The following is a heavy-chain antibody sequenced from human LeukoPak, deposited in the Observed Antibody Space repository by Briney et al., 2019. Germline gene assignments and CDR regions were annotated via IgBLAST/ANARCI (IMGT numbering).Heavy chain of an antibody. D-gene: IGHD6-13*01. Sequence: PGRSLRLSCAVSGFIFEDYAMHWVRQVPGKGLEWVSSITSNSGYVAYADSVKGRFSISRDNAKNSLYLQMNSLRSEDTAVYYCVQDSYAISSSGSTFAYWGQGTVVTVSS. J-gene: IGHJ4*02. CDR3: VQDSYAISSSGSTFAY. CDR2: ITSNSGYV. V-gene: IGHV3-9*01. CDR1: GFIFEDYA.